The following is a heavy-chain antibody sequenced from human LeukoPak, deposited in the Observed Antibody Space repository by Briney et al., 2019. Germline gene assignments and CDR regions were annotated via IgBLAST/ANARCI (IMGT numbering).Heavy chain of an antibody. CDR1: GFTFDKYA. J-gene: IGHJ6*02. V-gene: IGHV3-23*01. CDR3: TKGGDCGGGNCYGYYGMDV. Sequence: GGSLRLSCAASGFTFDKYAMSWVRQAPGKGLEWVSVISGSGANIYYADSVKGRFTIARDNSKNSLYLQMNTLRAEDTALYYCTKGGDCGGGNCYGYYGMDVWGQGTTVTVSS. CDR2: ISGSGANI. D-gene: IGHD2-15*01.